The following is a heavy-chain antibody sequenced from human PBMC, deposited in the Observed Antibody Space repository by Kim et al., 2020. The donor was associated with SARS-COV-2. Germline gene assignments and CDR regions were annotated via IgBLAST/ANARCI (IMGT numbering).Heavy chain of an antibody. Sequence: GGSLRLSCAASGFTFSSYGMHWVRQAPGKGLEWVAVISYDGSNKYYADSVKGRFTISRDNSKNTLYLQMNSLRAEDTAVYYCARDRDTMVRGVIPYYYYYGMDVWGQGTTVTVSS. CDR3: ARDRDTMVRGVIPYYYYYGMDV. D-gene: IGHD3-10*01. J-gene: IGHJ6*02. CDR2: ISYDGSNK. CDR1: GFTFSSYG. V-gene: IGHV3-33*05.